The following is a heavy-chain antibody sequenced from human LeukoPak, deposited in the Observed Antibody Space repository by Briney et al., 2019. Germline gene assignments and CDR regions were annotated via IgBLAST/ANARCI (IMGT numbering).Heavy chain of an antibody. CDR1: GFTFSIYL. J-gene: IGHJ6*03. CDR3: ARGPVYYYYMDV. V-gene: IGHV3-74*01. Sequence: GGSLRLSCEASGFTFSIYLMHWVRQVPGQGLVWVSQINSDETSSTYADSVKGRFTISRDNAKNTLYLQMNSLRAEDTAVYYCARGPVYYYYMDVWGKGTTVTVSS. CDR2: INSDETSS.